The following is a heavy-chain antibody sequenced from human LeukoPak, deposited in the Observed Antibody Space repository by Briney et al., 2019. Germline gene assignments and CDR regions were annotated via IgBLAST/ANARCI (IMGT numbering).Heavy chain of an antibody. CDR2: INSDGSST. V-gene: IGHV3-74*01. D-gene: IGHD3-3*01. J-gene: IGHJ6*03. Sequence: GGSLRLSCAASGFTLSSYWMHWVRQAPGKGLVWVSRINSDGSSTSYADSVKGRFTISRDNAKNTLYLQMNSLRAEDTAVYYCARDGYDFWSGPPSSGYYYYMDVWGKGTTVTVSS. CDR1: GFTLSSYW. CDR3: ARDGYDFWSGPPSSGYYYYMDV.